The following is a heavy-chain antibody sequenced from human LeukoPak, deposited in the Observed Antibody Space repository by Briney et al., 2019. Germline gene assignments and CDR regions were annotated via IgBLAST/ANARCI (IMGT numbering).Heavy chain of an antibody. CDR2: INHSGST. D-gene: IGHD1-1*01. CDR1: GGSFSGYY. Sequence: PSETLSLTCAVYGGSFSGYYWSWIRQPPGKGLEWIGEINHSGSTNYNPSLKSRVTISVDTSKNQFSLKLSSVTAADMAVYYCARGWLPTGTYFDYWGQGTLVTVSS. J-gene: IGHJ4*02. V-gene: IGHV4-34*01. CDR3: ARGWLPTGTYFDY.